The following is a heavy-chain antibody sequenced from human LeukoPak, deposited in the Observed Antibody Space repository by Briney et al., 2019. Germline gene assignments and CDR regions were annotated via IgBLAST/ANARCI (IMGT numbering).Heavy chain of an antibody. CDR3: ARGSKAAPGTFDY. CDR1: GGSISSYY. D-gene: IGHD6-13*01. V-gene: IGHV4-59*01. Sequence: PSETLSLTCTVSGGSISSYYWSWIRRPPGKGLGWLGYIYYRGSTNYNPSLKSRVAISVDTSKNQFSLKLSSVTAADTAVYYCARGSKAAPGTFDYWGQGTLVTVSS. J-gene: IGHJ4*02. CDR2: IYYRGST.